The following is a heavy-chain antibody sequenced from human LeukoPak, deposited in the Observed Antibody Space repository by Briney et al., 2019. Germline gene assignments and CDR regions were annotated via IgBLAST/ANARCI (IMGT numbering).Heavy chain of an antibody. V-gene: IGHV1-18*01. D-gene: IGHD5-24*01. CDR1: GYTFTNYG. Sequence: GASVKVSFKASGYTFTNYGISWVRQAPGQGLEGIGWISAYNGNTNYAQKLQGRVTMTTDTSTSTAYMELRNLRSDDTAVYYCARSRMASGDVFDYWGQGTLVTVSS. J-gene: IGHJ4*02. CDR2: ISAYNGNT. CDR3: ARSRMASGDVFDY.